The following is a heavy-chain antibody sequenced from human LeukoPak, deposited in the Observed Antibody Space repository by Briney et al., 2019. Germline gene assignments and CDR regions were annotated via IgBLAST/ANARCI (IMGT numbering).Heavy chain of an antibody. Sequence: GRSLRLSCAASGLTVRTNYMSWAPHAPPKGPEWDLLIYSGGSTYYADSVKGRFTISRDNSKNTLYLQMNSLRAEDTAVYYCARCSLAYFDYWGQGTLVTVSS. CDR2: IYSGGST. CDR1: GLTVRTNY. V-gene: IGHV3-66*01. J-gene: IGHJ4*02. CDR3: ARCSLAYFDY.